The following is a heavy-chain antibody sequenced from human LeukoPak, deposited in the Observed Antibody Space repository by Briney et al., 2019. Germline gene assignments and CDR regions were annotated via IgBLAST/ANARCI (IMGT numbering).Heavy chain of an antibody. D-gene: IGHD2-21*02. CDR3: ARGPQSPYCGGDCSYFDY. CDR1: GYTFTGYY. Sequence: ASVKVSCKASGYTFTGYYMHWVRQAPGQGLEWMGWISPNSGGTNYAQKFQGRVTMTRDTSISTAYMELSRLRSDDTAVYYCARGPQSPYCGGDCSYFDYWGQGTLVTVSS. CDR2: ISPNSGGT. J-gene: IGHJ4*02. V-gene: IGHV1-2*02.